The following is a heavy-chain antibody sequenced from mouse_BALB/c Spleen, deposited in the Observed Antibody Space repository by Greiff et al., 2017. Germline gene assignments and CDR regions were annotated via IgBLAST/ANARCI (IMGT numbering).Heavy chain of an antibody. CDR3: ARCRYGNYGYAMDY. J-gene: IGHJ4*01. CDR2: ISSGSSTI. CDR1: GFTFSSFG. V-gene: IGHV5-17*02. Sequence: EVNVVESGGGLVQPGGSRKLSCAASGFTFSSFGMHWVRQAPEKGLEWVAYISSGSSTIYYADTVKGRFTISRDNPKNTLFLQMTSLRSEDTAMYYCARCRYGNYGYAMDYWGQGTSVTVSS. D-gene: IGHD2-1*01.